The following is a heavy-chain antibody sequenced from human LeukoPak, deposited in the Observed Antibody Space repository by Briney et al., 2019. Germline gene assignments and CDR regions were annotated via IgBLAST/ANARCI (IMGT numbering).Heavy chain of an antibody. CDR1: GGSVSSSNYY. J-gene: IGHJ4*02. Sequence: PSETLSLTCTVSGGSVSSSNYYWGWIRQSPGKGLEWIGSMFYSGSTYYNPSLKSRVTILVDTSNNQFSLKVTSVTAADTAVYYCARQFGDYGDEIDYWGQGTLVTVSS. D-gene: IGHD4-17*01. CDR2: MFYSGST. CDR3: ARQFGDYGDEIDY. V-gene: IGHV4-39*07.